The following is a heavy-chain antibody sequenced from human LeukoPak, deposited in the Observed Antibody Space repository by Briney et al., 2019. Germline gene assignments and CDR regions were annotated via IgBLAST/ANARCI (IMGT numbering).Heavy chain of an antibody. J-gene: IGHJ4*02. CDR3: ARLASTVSTRYHFDY. D-gene: IGHD1-1*01. V-gene: IGHV4-59*01. CDR2: IYYSGNT. CDR1: GGSITSYY. Sequence: SETLSLTCSVSGGSITSYYWSWVRQPPGKGLEWIGYIYYSGNTKYNPSLKSRVTISVDTSKNQFSLKLSSMTAADTAVYFCARLASTVSTRYHFDYWGQGTLVIVSS.